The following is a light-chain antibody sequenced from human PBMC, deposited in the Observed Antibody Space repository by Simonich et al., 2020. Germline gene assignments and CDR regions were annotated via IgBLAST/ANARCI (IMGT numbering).Light chain of an antibody. CDR1: QGISNY. CDR2: AAS. Sequence: DIQMTQSPSSLSASVGDRVTITCRASQGISNYLAWYQQKPGTVPKLLIYAASTLQSRVPARFSGSGSGTDFTLTISSLQPEDVATYYCQKYNSALFTFGPGTKVDIK. V-gene: IGKV1-27*01. CDR3: QKYNSALFT. J-gene: IGKJ3*01.